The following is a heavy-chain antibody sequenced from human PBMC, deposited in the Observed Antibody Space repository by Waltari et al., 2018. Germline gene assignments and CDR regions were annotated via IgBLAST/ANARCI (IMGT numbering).Heavy chain of an antibody. CDR3: ARQNCSSTSCYAIFDY. CDR2: IYYSGST. J-gene: IGHJ4*02. Sequence: QLQLQESGPGLVKPSETLSLTCTVSGGSISSSSYYWGWIRQPPGKGLEWIGSIYYSGSTYYNPSLKSRVTISVDTSKNQFSLKLSSVTAAETAVYYCARQNCSSTSCYAIFDYWGQGTLVTVSS. CDR1: GGSISSSSYY. D-gene: IGHD2-2*01. V-gene: IGHV4-39*01.